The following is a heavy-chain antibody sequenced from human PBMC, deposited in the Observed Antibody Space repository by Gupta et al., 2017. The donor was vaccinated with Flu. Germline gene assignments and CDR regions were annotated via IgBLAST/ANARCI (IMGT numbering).Heavy chain of an antibody. J-gene: IGHJ4*02. CDR1: GFTFSSSY. D-gene: IGHD4-17*01. CDR3: ATVTSGC. Sequence: EMQLVESGGGLVQPGGLLGLSCAASGFTFSSSYLQRVRQAPGKGLVWVSRINPDGSSTTYAESVKGRFTISRDNAKNTLYLQMNSLGDDDTAVYYCATVTSGCWGQGTLVTVSS. V-gene: IGHV3-74*03. CDR2: INPDGSST.